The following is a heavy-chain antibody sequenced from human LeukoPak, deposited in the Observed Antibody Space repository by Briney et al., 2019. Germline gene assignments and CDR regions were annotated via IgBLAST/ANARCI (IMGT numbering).Heavy chain of an antibody. CDR3: ARVADAAAFDS. D-gene: IGHD6-13*01. CDR2: ISSNSRYR. Sequence: GGSLRLSCAASGFTFSSYSMNWVRQAPGKGLEWVSSISSNSRYRYYADSMRGRFTISRDNAKNSLYLQMNSLKPEDTAVYYCARVADAAAFDSWGQGTLVTVSS. CDR1: GFTFSSYS. J-gene: IGHJ4*02. V-gene: IGHV3-21*06.